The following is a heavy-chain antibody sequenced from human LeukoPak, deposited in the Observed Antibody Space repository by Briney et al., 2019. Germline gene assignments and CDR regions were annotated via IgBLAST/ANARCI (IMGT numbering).Heavy chain of an antibody. CDR3: ARGRLERDGYNPYESTIDY. CDR2: IIPILGIA. V-gene: IGHV1-69*04. CDR1: GGTFSSYA. Sequence: ASVKVSCKASGGTFSSYAISWVRQAPGQGLEWMGRIIPILGIANYAQKFQGRVTITADKSTSTAYMELSSLRSEDTAVYYCARGRLERDGYNPYESTIDYWGQGTLVTVSS. J-gene: IGHJ4*02. D-gene: IGHD5-24*01.